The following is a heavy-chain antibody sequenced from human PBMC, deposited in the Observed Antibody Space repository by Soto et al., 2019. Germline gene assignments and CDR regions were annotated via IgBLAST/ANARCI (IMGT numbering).Heavy chain of an antibody. Sequence: SQTLSRTCXISGARVSSNSAAWNWIRQSPSRGLQWMGSRYYRSKWYNDYAVSVKSRITINPDTFKYQFSLQLNSVTPEDTAVYYCARGHDYVWGSNRYTGWSFDYWGQGTLVTVS. D-gene: IGHD3-16*02. J-gene: IGHJ4*02. CDR1: GARVSSNSAA. CDR3: ARGHDYVWGSNRYTGWSFDY. V-gene: IGHV6-1*01. CDR2: RYYRSKWYN.